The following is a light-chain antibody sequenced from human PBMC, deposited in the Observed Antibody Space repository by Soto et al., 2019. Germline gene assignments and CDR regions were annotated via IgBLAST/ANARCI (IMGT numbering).Light chain of an antibody. J-gene: IGKJ4*01. V-gene: IGKV3-20*01. Sequence: VSTPSSGTLSLSTWERAPLYCMASQSFVNMYLAWYQQKPGQAPRLLMYGASRRPTGIPDRCSGSGSGTDFTLTISRLEPEVFAVYYCQQFSSYPLPVGGGSKVDI. CDR1: QSFVNMY. CDR2: GAS. CDR3: QQFSSYPLP.